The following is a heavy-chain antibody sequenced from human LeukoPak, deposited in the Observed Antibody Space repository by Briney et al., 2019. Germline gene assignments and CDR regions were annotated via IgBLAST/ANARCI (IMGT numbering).Heavy chain of an antibody. V-gene: IGHV3-21*01. CDR3: ARSYSYGHGVRFRFDY. CDR2: VSSSSSYI. D-gene: IGHD5-18*01. Sequence: GGSLRLSCAASGFTFSSYEMNWVRQAPGKGLEWVSSVSSSSSYIYYADSMKGRFTISRDNAKNSLYLQMNSLRAEDTAVYYCARSYSYGHGVRFRFDYWGQGTLVTVSS. CDR1: GFTFSSYE. J-gene: IGHJ4*02.